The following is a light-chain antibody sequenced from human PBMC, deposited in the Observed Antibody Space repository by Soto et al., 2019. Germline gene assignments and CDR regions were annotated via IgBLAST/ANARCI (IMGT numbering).Light chain of an antibody. CDR3: QQANSFPIT. J-gene: IGKJ5*01. CDR1: QDISSW. Sequence: DLLMTQSPSSVSASVGDRVTIACRASQDISSWLAWYQQTPGRVPKLLIYATSKLQPGVPTRFSGSGSGTNFTLTISSLHPADFATYYCQQANSFPITFGQGTRLDIK. V-gene: IGKV1-12*01. CDR2: ATS.